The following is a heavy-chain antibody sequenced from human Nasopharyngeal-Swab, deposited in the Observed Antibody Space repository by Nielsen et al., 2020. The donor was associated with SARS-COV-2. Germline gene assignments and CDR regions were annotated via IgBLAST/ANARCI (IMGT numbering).Heavy chain of an antibody. Sequence: ASVKVSCKASGYTFTSYAMHWVRQAPGQRLEWMGWINAGNGNTKYSQKFQGRVTITRDTSASTAYMELRSLRSDDTAVYYCARGYSYGHFDYWGQGTLVTVSS. V-gene: IGHV1-3*01. CDR2: INAGNGNT. D-gene: IGHD5-18*01. CDR3: ARGYSYGHFDY. CDR1: GYTFTSYA. J-gene: IGHJ4*02.